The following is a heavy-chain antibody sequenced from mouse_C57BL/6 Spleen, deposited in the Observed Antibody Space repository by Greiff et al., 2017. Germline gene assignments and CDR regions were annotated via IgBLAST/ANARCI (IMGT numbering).Heavy chain of an antibody. D-gene: IGHD2-4*01. Sequence: VKLVESGAELVRPGASVTLSCKASGYTFTDYEMHWVKQTPVHGLEWIGAIDPETGGTAYNQKFKGKAILTADKSSSTAYMELRSLTSEDSAVYYCTRNRDTDYDGDYWGQGTTLTVSS. CDR2: IDPETGGT. V-gene: IGHV1-15*01. CDR3: TRNRDTDYDGDY. J-gene: IGHJ2*01. CDR1: GYTFTDYE.